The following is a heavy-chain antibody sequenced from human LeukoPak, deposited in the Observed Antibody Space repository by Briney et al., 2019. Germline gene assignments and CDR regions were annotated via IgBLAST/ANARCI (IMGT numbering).Heavy chain of an antibody. Sequence: SETLSLTCTVSGGSISSYYWSWIRQPAGKGLEWIGRIYTSGSTNYNPSLKSRVTISVDTSKNQFSLKLSSVTAADTAVYYCARESRSRDFWSGYSPFDYWGQGTLVTVSS. V-gene: IGHV4-4*07. J-gene: IGHJ4*02. CDR2: IYTSGST. D-gene: IGHD3-3*01. CDR1: GGSISSYY. CDR3: ARESRSRDFWSGYSPFDY.